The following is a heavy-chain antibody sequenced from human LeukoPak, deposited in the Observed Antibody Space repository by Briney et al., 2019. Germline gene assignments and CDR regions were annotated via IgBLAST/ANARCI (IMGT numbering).Heavy chain of an antibody. J-gene: IGHJ4*02. Sequence: ASVKVSCKASGYTFTSYYMHWVRQAPGQGLEWMGMINPSGGSTSYAQKFQGRVTMTRDMFTSTVYMELSSLRSEDTAVYYCARNTYYYGSGSYYFDYWGQGILVTVSS. V-gene: IGHV1-46*01. D-gene: IGHD3-10*01. CDR2: INPSGGST. CDR1: GYTFTSYY. CDR3: ARNTYYYGSGSYYFDY.